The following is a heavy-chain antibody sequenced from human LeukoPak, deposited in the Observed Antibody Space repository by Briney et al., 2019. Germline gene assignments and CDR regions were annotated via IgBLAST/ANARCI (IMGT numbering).Heavy chain of an antibody. J-gene: IGHJ4*02. CDR3: ARALEDPPPYFDY. Sequence: ASVKVSCKASGYTFTSYYMHWVRQAPGQGLEWMGIINPSGGSTSYAQKFQGRVTMTRDMSTSTVYMGLSSLRSEDTAVYYCARALEDPPPYFDYWGQGTLVTVSS. V-gene: IGHV1-46*01. D-gene: IGHD1-1*01. CDR2: INPSGGST. CDR1: GYTFTSYY.